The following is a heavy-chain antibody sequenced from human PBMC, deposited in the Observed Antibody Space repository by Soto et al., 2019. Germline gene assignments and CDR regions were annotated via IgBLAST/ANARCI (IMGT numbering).Heavy chain of an antibody. D-gene: IGHD4-17*01. CDR2: ISGSGGST. V-gene: IGHV3-23*01. CDR3: ATHPPHGDPYYYYYMDV. Sequence: GGSLRLSFAASGFTFSSYAMSWVRQAPGKGLEWVSAISGSGGSTYYADSVKGRFTISRDNSKNTLYLQMNSLRAEDTAVYYCATHPPHGDPYYYYYMDVWGKGTTVTVSS. CDR1: GFTFSSYA. J-gene: IGHJ6*03.